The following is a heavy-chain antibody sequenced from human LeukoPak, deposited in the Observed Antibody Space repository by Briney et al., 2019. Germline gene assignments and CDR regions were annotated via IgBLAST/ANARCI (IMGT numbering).Heavy chain of an antibody. Sequence: SETLSPTCSVSGDSINSNYWSWMRQPPGKGLEWIGYIYYGGSTNYNPSLKSRVTISVDTSKNQFSLKLSSVTAADTAVYYCARDRHGDYHYWGQGTLVTVSS. CDR2: IYYGGST. CDR3: ARDRHGDYHY. V-gene: IGHV4-59*12. CDR1: GDSINSNY. D-gene: IGHD4-17*01. J-gene: IGHJ4*02.